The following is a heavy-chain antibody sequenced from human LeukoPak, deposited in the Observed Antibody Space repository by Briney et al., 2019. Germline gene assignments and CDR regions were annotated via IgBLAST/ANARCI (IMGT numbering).Heavy chain of an antibody. V-gene: IGHV1-69*04. Sequence: ASVKVSCKASGGTFNSYAISWVRQAPGQGLEWMGRIIPILGIANYAQKFQGRVTITADKSTSTAYMELSSLRSEDTAVYYCARGALGSRNDYWGQGTLVTVSS. J-gene: IGHJ4*02. CDR2: IIPILGIA. CDR1: GGTFNSYA. CDR3: ARGALGSRNDY. D-gene: IGHD1-26*01.